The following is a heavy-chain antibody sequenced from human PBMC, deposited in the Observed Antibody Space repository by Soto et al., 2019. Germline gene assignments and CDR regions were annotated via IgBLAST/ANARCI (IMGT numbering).Heavy chain of an antibody. V-gene: IGHV4-59*01. CDR3: ATEKVDNWFDP. J-gene: IGHJ5*02. D-gene: IGHD2-15*01. CDR1: GGSISSYY. Sequence: SETLSLTCTVSGGSISSYYWSWIRQPPGKGLEWIGYIYYSGSTNYNPSVKSRVTISVDTSKNQFSLKLSSVTAADTAVYYCATEKVDNWFDPWGQGTLVTVSS. CDR2: IYYSGST.